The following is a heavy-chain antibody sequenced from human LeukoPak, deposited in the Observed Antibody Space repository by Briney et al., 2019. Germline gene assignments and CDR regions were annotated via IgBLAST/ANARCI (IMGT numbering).Heavy chain of an antibody. J-gene: IGHJ3*02. Sequence: NPSETLSLTCTVSGGSISSYYWSWIRQPPGKGLEWIGYIYYSGSTNYNPSLKSRVTISVDTSKNQFSLKLSSVTAADTAVYYCARDGSGGWEGAFDIWGQGTMVTVSS. CDR1: GGSISSYY. CDR2: IYYSGST. CDR3: ARDGSGGWEGAFDI. D-gene: IGHD6-19*01. V-gene: IGHV4-59*01.